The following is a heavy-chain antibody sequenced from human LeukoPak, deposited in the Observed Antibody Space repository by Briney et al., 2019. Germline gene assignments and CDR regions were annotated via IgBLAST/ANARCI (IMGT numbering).Heavy chain of an antibody. D-gene: IGHD7-27*01. CDR1: GGSISVNY. CDR3: ARGPHYALGIYFDY. Sequence: SETLSLTCTVSGGSISVNYWSWIRQPPGKGLEWIGYIYYSGSSNYNPSLKSRVTMSVDTSKNQFSLKLSSVTAADTAVYYCARGPHYALGIYFDYWGQGTLVTVSS. V-gene: IGHV4-59*12. J-gene: IGHJ4*02. CDR2: IYYSGSS.